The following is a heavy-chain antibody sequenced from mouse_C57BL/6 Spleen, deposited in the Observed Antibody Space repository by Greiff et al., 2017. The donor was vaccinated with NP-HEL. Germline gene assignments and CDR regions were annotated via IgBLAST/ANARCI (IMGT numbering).Heavy chain of an antibody. CDR1: GYSITSGYY. Sequence: ESGPGLVKPSQSLSLTCSVTGYSITSGYYWNWIRQFPGNKLEWMGYISYDGSNNYNPSLKNRISITRDTSKNQFFLKLNSVTTEDTATYYCAGLYYDYAWFAYWGQGTLVTVSA. J-gene: IGHJ3*01. CDR2: ISYDGSN. CDR3: AGLYYDYAWFAY. V-gene: IGHV3-6*01. D-gene: IGHD2-4*01.